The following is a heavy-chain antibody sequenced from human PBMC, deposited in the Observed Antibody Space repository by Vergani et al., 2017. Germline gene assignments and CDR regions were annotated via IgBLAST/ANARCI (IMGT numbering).Heavy chain of an antibody. CDR2: IIPILGIA. Sequence: QVQLVQSGAEVKKPGSSVKVSCKASGGTFSSYAISWVRQAPGQGLEWMGRIIPILGIANYAQKFQGRVTITADKSTSTAYMELSSLRSDDTAVYYCARYSSSSHYYYYGMDVWGQGTTVTVSS. D-gene: IGHD6-6*01. CDR3: ARYSSSSHYYYYGMDV. J-gene: IGHJ6*02. CDR1: GGTFSSYA. V-gene: IGHV1-69*04.